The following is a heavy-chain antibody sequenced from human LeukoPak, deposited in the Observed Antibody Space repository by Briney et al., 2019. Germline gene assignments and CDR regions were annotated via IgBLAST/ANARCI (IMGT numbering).Heavy chain of an antibody. V-gene: IGHV1-2*02. CDR2: INPNSGGT. Sequence: ASVKVSCKASGYTFTGYYMHWVRQAPGQGLEWMGWINPNSGGTDYAQKFQGRVTMTRDTSISTAYMELSRLRSDDTAVYYCARGVIVVTIGNYWYFDLWGRGTLVTVSS. D-gene: IGHD5-12*01. J-gene: IGHJ2*01. CDR3: ARGVIVVTIGNYWYFDL. CDR1: GYTFTGYY.